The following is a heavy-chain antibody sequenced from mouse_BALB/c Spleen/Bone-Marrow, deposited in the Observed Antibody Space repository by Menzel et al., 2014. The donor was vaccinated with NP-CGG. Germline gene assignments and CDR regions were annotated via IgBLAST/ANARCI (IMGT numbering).Heavy chain of an antibody. CDR1: GYAISSYW. CDR3: ARGRGWYLDY. D-gene: IGHD2-3*01. Sequence: VHLVESGAELVRPGSSVKISCKASGYAISSYWMNWVKQSPGQCLEWIGQIYPGDGDTHYNGKFKGKATLTADKSSSTAYMQISSLTSEDSAVYFCARGRGWYLDYWGQGTTLTVSS. J-gene: IGHJ2*01. V-gene: IGHV1-80*01. CDR2: IYPGDGDT.